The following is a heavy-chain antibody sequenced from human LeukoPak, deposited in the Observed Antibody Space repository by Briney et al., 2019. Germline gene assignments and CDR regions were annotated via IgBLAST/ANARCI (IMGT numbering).Heavy chain of an antibody. V-gene: IGHV1-2*04. J-gene: IGHJ4*02. Sequence: GASVKVSCKASGYTFTRYYMHWVRQAPGQGLEWMGWINPDSGGTNYAQKFQGWVTMTRNTSISTAYMQLNRLKSDDTAVYFCARIMVRGVRPFGYWGQGTLVTVSS. CDR3: ARIMVRGVRPFGY. CDR1: GYTFTRYY. CDR2: INPDSGGT. D-gene: IGHD3-10*01.